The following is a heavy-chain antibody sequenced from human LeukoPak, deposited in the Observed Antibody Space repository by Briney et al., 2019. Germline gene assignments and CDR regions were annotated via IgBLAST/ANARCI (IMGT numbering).Heavy chain of an antibody. D-gene: IGHD6-25*01. CDR2: ISGSGDYT. V-gene: IGHV3-23*01. CDR1: GFTFSSYA. CDR3: AREGAAVGWFDY. Sequence: GGSLRLSCAASGFTFSSYAMSWVRQAPGKGLEWVSAISGSGDYTYYADSMKGRFTISRDNSKNTLFLQMNSPRAEDTAVYYCAREGAAVGWFDYWGQGTLVTVSS. J-gene: IGHJ4*02.